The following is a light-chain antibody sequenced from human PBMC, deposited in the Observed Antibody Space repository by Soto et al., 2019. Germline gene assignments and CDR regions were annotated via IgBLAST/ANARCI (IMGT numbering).Light chain of an antibody. CDR2: DAS. CDR1: QSVSRY. J-gene: IGKJ4*01. V-gene: IGKV3-11*01. CDR3: QQRANWPLT. Sequence: EIVLTQSPATLSLSPGERATLSCRASQSVSRYLAWYQQKPGQAPRLLIYDASNRATGVPARFSGSGSGTDFTLTISSLESEDFAVYYCQQRANWPLTFGGGTKVDI.